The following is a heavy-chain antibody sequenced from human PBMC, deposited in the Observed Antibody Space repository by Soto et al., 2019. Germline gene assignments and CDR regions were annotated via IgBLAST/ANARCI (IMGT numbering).Heavy chain of an antibody. Sequence: QLQLQESGPGLVKPSETLSLTCTVSGGSISSSSYYWGWIRQPPGQGLEWIGSIYYSGSTSYNPALKRRATISGDTSKNQCALKLSSVTAADTAVYYCARHIRRPGTYYDILGWFDPWGQGTLVTVSS. CDR3: ARHIRRPGTYYDILGWFDP. J-gene: IGHJ5*02. CDR1: GGSISSSSYY. V-gene: IGHV4-39*01. CDR2: IYYSGST. D-gene: IGHD3-9*01.